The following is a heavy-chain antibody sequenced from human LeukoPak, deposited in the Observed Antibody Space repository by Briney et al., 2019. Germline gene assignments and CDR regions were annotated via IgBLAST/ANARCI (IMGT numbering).Heavy chain of an antibody. D-gene: IGHD6-19*01. CDR1: GGSISSSSYY. Sequence: SETLSLTCTVSGGSISSSSYYWGWIRQPPGKGLEWIGYIYYSGSTNYNPSLQSRVTISVDTSKNQFSLELSSVTAADTAVYYCARVGYSSGWYEAFDIWGQGTMVTVSS. CDR2: IYYSGST. J-gene: IGHJ3*02. V-gene: IGHV4-61*05. CDR3: ARVGYSSGWYEAFDI.